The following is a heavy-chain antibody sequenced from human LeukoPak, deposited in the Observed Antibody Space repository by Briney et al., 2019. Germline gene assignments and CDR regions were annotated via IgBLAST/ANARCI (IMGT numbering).Heavy chain of an antibody. CDR2: INHSGST. Sequence: KPSETPSLTCAVYGGSFSGYYWSWIRQPPGKGLEWIGEINHSGSTNSNPSLKSRVTISVDTSKNQFSLKLSSVAAADTAVYYCARSSAYAPYYFDYWGQGTLVTVSS. J-gene: IGHJ4*02. V-gene: IGHV4-34*01. D-gene: IGHD3-22*01. CDR3: ARSSAYAPYYFDY. CDR1: GGSFSGYY.